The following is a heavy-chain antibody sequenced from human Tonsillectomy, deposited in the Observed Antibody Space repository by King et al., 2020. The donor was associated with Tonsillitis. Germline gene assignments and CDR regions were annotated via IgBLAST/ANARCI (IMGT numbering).Heavy chain of an antibody. V-gene: IGHV3-21*01. D-gene: IGHD3-22*01. Sequence: VQLVEYGGGLVKPGGSLRLSCAASGFTFRNFDMNWVRQAPGKGLEGVSSISTSSRYIHYADSVKGRFTVSRDKAGNSMFLQMNSLSVEDTAVYYCAKDKGADYYDSSRGAFDIWGKGTTVTVSS. CDR3: AKDKGADYYDSSRGAFDI. CDR2: ISTSSRYI. J-gene: IGHJ3*02. CDR1: GFTFRNFD.